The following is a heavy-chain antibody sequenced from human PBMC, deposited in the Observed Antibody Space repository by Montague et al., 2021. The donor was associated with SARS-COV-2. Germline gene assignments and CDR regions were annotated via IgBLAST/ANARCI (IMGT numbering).Heavy chain of an antibody. V-gene: IGHV4-59*08. D-gene: IGHD3-16*01. Sequence: SETLSLTCTVSGGSISRYYWSWIRRSPGQGLEWIAYISESGSSXXXPSPSCRVTVSVDTSKSQFSLKLTSVTAADTALYYCARHRIYLGESWWGEGTLVTVSS. CDR1: GGSISRYY. J-gene: IGHJ4*02. CDR2: ISESGSS. CDR3: ARHRIYLGESW.